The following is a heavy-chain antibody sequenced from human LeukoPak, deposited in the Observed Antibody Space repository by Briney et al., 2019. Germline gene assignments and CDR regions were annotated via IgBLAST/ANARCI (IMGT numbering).Heavy chain of an antibody. V-gene: IGHV4-59*01. CDR1: GGSLSSYY. CDR3: AREDIVVVPAAKEGTRYFQQ. D-gene: IGHD2-2*01. J-gene: IGHJ1*01. CDR2: IYYSGST. Sequence: PSETLSLTCTVSGGSLSSYYWSWIRQPPGKGLEWIGYIYYSGSTTYNPSLKSRVTISVDTSKNQFSLKLSSVTAADTAVYYCAREDIVVVPAAKEGTRYFQQWGQGTLVTVSS.